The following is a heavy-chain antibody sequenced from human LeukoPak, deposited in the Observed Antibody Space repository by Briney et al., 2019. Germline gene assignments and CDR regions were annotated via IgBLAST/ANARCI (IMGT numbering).Heavy chain of an antibody. D-gene: IGHD3-22*01. CDR2: INPNSGGT. CDR3: ARVWAHYYDSSGYYSLEEDY. V-gene: IGHV1-2*06. Sequence: ASVKVSCKASGYTFTGYYMHWVRQAPGQGLEWMGRINPNSGGTNYAQKFQGRVTTTRDTSISTAYMELSRLRSDDTAVYYCARVWAHYYDSSGYYSLEEDYWGQGTLVTVSS. J-gene: IGHJ4*02. CDR1: GYTFTGYY.